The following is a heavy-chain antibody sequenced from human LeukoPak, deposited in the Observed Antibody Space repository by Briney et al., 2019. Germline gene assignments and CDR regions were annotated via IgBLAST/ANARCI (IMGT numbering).Heavy chain of an antibody. D-gene: IGHD1-14*01. V-gene: IGHV3-23*01. Sequence: PGGSLRLSCAASGFTFSSYAMSWVRQAPGKGLEWVSSITGSGDRTYYADSVKGRFTNSRDNSKNALYLQMNSLRADETAVYYCASRPRADMGPLDFWGQGTLVTVSS. CDR3: ASRPRADMGPLDF. J-gene: IGHJ4*02. CDR2: ITGSGDRT. CDR1: GFTFSSYA.